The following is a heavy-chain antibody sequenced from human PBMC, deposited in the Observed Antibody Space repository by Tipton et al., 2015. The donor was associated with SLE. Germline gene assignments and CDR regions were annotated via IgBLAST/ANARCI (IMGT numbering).Heavy chain of an antibody. CDR2: ISSSSYI. D-gene: IGHD2-2*01. V-gene: IGHV3-21*01. CDR3: AREPWQVVPSADYMDV. J-gene: IGHJ6*03. Sequence: SLRLSCAASGFTFSSYSMNWVRQAPGKGLEWVSSISSSSYIYYADSVKGRFTISRDNAKNSLYLQMNSLRAEDTAVYYCAREPWQVVPSADYMDVWGKGTTVTVSS. CDR1: GFTFSSYS.